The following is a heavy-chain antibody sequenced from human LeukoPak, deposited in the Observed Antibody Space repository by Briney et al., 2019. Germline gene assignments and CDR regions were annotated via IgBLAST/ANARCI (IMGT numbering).Heavy chain of an antibody. CDR1: GFTFSSYE. D-gene: IGHD6-13*01. J-gene: IGHJ5*02. CDR3: ARDIAAAGTGWFDP. Sequence: PGGSLRLSCAASGFTFSSYEMNWVRQAPGKGLEWVSYISSSGSTIYYADSVKGRFTISRDNAKNSLYLQMNSLRAEDTAVYYRARDIAAAGTGWFDPWGQGTLVTVSS. CDR2: ISSSGSTI. V-gene: IGHV3-48*03.